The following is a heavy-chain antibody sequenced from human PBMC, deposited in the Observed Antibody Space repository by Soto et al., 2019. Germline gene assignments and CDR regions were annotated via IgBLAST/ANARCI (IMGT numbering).Heavy chain of an antibody. CDR1: GYSFKDHY. CDR3: ARISCKGGYYYFDY. Sequence: ASVKVSCKASGYSFKDHYMHWVRQAPGRGLEWVGIINPSGEHTNYAQQFRGRVAMTRDTSTSTAYMELRSLRSEDTAVYFCARISCKGGYYYFDYWGQGTLVTVSS. J-gene: IGHJ4*02. CDR2: INPSGEHT. D-gene: IGHD3-22*01. V-gene: IGHV1-46*02.